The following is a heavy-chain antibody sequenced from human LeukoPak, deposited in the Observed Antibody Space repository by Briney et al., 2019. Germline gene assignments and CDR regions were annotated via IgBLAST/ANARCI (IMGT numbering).Heavy chain of an antibody. D-gene: IGHD6-25*01. V-gene: IGHV4-39*01. CDR1: GGSISSSSYY. CDR2: IYYSGST. J-gene: IGHJ3*02. CDR3: ARQPSSGTDAFDI. Sequence: KSSETLSLACTVSGGSISSSSYYWGWIRQPPGKGLKWIGSIYYSGSTYYNPSLKSRVTISVDTSKNQFSLKLSSVTAADTAVYYCARQPSSGTDAFDIWGQGTMVTVSS.